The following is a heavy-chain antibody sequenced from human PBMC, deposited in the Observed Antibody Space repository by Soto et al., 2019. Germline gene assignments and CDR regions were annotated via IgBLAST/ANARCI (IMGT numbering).Heavy chain of an antibody. CDR1: GGSISSGDYY. V-gene: IGHV4-30-4*01. Sequence: SETLSLTCTVSGGSISSGDYYWSWIRQPPGKGLEWIGYIYYSGSTYYNPSLKSRVTISVDTSKNQFSLKLSSGTAADTAVYYCARDVNYYGSGSPPRWFDPWGQGTLVTVSS. CDR2: IYYSGST. D-gene: IGHD3-10*01. CDR3: ARDVNYYGSGSPPRWFDP. J-gene: IGHJ5*02.